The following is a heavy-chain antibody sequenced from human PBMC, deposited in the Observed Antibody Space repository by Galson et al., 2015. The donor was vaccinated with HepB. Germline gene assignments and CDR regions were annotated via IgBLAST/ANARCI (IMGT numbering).Heavy chain of an antibody. CDR3: ARRGGRITMSRGMDV. V-gene: IGHV1-46*01. Sequence: SVKVSCKASGGTFSSYAISWVRQAPGQGLEWMGIINPSGGSTSYAQKFQGRVTMTRDTSTSTVYMELSSLRSEDTAVYYCARRGGRITMSRGMDVWGQGTTVTVSS. D-gene: IGHD3-10*02. CDR1: GGTFSSYA. CDR2: INPSGGST. J-gene: IGHJ6*02.